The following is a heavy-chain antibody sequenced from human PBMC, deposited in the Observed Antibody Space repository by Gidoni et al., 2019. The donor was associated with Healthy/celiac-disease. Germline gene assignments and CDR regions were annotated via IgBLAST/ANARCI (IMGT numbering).Heavy chain of an antibody. V-gene: IGHV3-15*01. CDR3: TTDPYYYDTAPRAFDI. J-gene: IGHJ3*02. CDR1: GFPLGTAW. D-gene: IGHD3-22*01. Sequence: EVQLVESGGGLVQPGGSLRLSCAASGFPLGTAWMSWVRQAPGKGLEWVGRIKSKTDGGTTDYAAPVKGRFTISRDDSKNTLYLQMNSLKTEDTAVYYCTTDPYYYDTAPRAFDIWGQGTMVTVSS. CDR2: IKSKTDGGTT.